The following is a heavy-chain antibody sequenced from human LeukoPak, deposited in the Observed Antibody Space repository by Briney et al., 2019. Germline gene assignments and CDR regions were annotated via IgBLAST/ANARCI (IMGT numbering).Heavy chain of an antibody. CDR1: GFTVNDAW. CDR2: IRSKGDGGTT. CDR3: ATSNSRDAFDM. J-gene: IGHJ3*02. Sequence: GGSLRLSCAASGFTVNDAWMGWVRQAPGKGLEWVGRIRSKGDGGTTDYAAPVKGRFTISRDDSKNTLYLQMSSLKTEDTALYYCATSNSRDAFDMWGQGSMVIVSS. V-gene: IGHV3-15*01. D-gene: IGHD2/OR15-2a*01.